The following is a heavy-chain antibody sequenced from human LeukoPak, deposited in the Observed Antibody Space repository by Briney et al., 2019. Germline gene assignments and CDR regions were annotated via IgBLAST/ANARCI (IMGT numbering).Heavy chain of an antibody. J-gene: IGHJ3*02. Sequence: PGGSLRLSCAASGFTFSSYSMNWVRQAPGKGLEWVSSISSSSSYIYYADSVKGRFTISRDNAKNSLYLQMSSLRAEDTAVYYCARSSGSGSPAFDIWGQGTMVTVSS. D-gene: IGHD3-10*01. CDR2: ISSSSSYI. CDR3: ARSSGSGSPAFDI. V-gene: IGHV3-21*01. CDR1: GFTFSSYS.